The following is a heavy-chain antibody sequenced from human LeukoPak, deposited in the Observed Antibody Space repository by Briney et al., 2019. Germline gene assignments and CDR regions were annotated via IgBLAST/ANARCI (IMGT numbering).Heavy chain of an antibody. J-gene: IGHJ4*02. Sequence: SSETLSLTCTVPGGSLSTYYWSWIWEPPRKRLEWIGYIYYTGSTTYNPSLRSRVAISIDTSKNQFSLRLNSVTAADTAVYYCARGRGDSRGTSFDYWGQGTLVTVSS. CDR2: IYYTGST. CDR3: ARGRGDSRGTSFDY. CDR1: GGSLSTYY. D-gene: IGHD3-22*01. V-gene: IGHV4-59*01.